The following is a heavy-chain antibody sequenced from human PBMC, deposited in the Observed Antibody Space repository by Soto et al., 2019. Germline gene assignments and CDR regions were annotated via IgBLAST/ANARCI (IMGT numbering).Heavy chain of an antibody. J-gene: IGHJ4*02. CDR1: GFSLSTSGMC. Sequence: PTLVNPTQTLTLTCTFSGFSLSTSGMCVSWIRQPPGKALEWLALIDWDDDKYYSTSLKTRLTISKDTSKNQVVLTMTNMDPVDTATYYCARIRRAVAGNLYYFDYWGQGTLVTVSS. D-gene: IGHD6-19*01. CDR3: ARIRRAVAGNLYYFDY. V-gene: IGHV2-70*01. CDR2: IDWDDDK.